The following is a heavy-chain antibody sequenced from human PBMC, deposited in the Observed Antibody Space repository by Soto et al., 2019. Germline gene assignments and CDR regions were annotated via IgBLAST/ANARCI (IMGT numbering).Heavy chain of an antibody. CDR1: GYSFTSYG. V-gene: IGHV1-18*01. CDR3: AREDSSGYYGAFDI. J-gene: IGHJ3*02. CDR2: ISAYNGNT. Sequence: AAVKVSCKASGYSFTSYGISWVRQAPGQGLEWMGWISAYNGNTNYAQKLQGRVTMTTDTSTSTAYMELRSLRSDDTAVYYCAREDSSGYYGAFDIWGQGTMVTVSS. D-gene: IGHD3-22*01.